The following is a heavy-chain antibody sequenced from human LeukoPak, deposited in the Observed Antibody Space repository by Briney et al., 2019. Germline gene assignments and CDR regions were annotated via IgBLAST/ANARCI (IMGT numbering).Heavy chain of an antibody. CDR2: IRYDGSNK. J-gene: IGHJ4*02. Sequence: GGSLRLSCAAPGFTFSSYGMHWVRQAPGKGLEWVAFIRYDGSNKYYADSVKGRFTISRDNSKNTLYLQMNSLRAEDTAVYYCAILGGYSYGERYFDYWGQGTLVTVSS. D-gene: IGHD5-18*01. V-gene: IGHV3-30*02. CDR3: AILGGYSYGERYFDY. CDR1: GFTFSSYG.